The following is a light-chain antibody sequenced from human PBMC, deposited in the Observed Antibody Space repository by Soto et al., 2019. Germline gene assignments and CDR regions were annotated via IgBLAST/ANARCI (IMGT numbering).Light chain of an antibody. V-gene: IGKV3-11*01. Sequence: EIVLTQSPATLSLSPGERATLSCRASQSVSSYLAWYQQKPGQAPRLLIYDASNRATGNPANFSGSGSGTDFTLTISSLEPEDFAVYYCQQRSNWPRFTFGPGTKVDIK. J-gene: IGKJ3*01. CDR2: DAS. CDR1: QSVSSY. CDR3: QQRSNWPRFT.